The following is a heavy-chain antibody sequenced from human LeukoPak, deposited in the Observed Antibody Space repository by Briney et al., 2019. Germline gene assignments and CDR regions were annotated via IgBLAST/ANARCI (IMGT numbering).Heavy chain of an antibody. Sequence: GGSLRLSCAASGFTFSSYSMNWVRQAPGKGREWVSYITTMSSTIYYADSVKGRFTISRDNGKNSLYLEMNSLRAEDTAVYYCARKYYYDNSGYPVAFDIWGQGTMVTVSS. CDR2: ITTMSSTI. CDR1: GFTFSSYS. J-gene: IGHJ3*02. D-gene: IGHD3-22*01. CDR3: ARKYYYDNSGYPVAFDI. V-gene: IGHV3-48*04.